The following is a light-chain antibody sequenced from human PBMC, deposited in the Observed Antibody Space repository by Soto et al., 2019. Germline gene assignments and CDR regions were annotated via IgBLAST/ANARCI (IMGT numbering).Light chain of an antibody. Sequence: DIQMTQSPASLSASVGDRVTITCRASQSISSLLNWYQQKPEKAPKFLIYATSSVQSDVPSRFSGSGSGTDFTLTINSLQPEDFATYFCQQSFDTPFTFGQGTKLEIK. CDR1: QSISSL. CDR2: ATS. J-gene: IGKJ2*01. V-gene: IGKV1-39*01. CDR3: QQSFDTPFT.